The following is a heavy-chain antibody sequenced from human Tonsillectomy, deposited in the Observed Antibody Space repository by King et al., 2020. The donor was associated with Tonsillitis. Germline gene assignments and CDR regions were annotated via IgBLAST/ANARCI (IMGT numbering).Heavy chain of an antibody. V-gene: IGHV3-11*05. CDR2: ISGSSVYT. CDR3: ARAGGFGLGYDALDI. D-gene: IGHD3-22*01. J-gene: IGHJ3*02. CDR1: GFTFTDNH. Sequence: VQLVESGGGLVKPGGSLRLSCAASGFTFTDNHMNWIRQAPGKGLEWGSHISGSSVYTHNADSVKGRFTVSRDNAKDSLFLQMDSLRAEDTGVYYWARAGGFGLGYDALDIWGQGTMVTVSS.